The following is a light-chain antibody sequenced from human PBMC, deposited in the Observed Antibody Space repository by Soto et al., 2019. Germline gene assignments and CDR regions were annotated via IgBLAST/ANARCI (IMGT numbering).Light chain of an antibody. CDR1: NIGSKS. Sequence: SSELTQPPSVSVAPGKTARISCGGNNIGSKSVHWYQRKPGQAPVLVIYSDPDLPSVLPERFSGSNSGNTATLTISRVEAGDEADYYCQVCDSSSGHVVFGGGTQLTVL. CDR3: QVCDSSSGHVV. CDR2: SDP. V-gene: IGLV3-21*04. J-gene: IGLJ2*01.